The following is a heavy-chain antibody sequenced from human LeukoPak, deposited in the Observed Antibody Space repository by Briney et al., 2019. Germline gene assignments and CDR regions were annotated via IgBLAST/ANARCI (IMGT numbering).Heavy chain of an antibody. CDR1: GGSISSYY. J-gene: IGHJ3*02. Sequence: SETLSLTCTVSGGSISSYYWSWIRQPPGKGLEWIAYISYSGSTNYNPSLKSRVTISVDTSKNQFSLKLSSVTAADTAVYFCARGPYSYDSSGAFDIWGQGTMVTVSS. CDR3: ARGPYSYDSSGAFDI. CDR2: ISYSGST. D-gene: IGHD3-22*01. V-gene: IGHV4-59*01.